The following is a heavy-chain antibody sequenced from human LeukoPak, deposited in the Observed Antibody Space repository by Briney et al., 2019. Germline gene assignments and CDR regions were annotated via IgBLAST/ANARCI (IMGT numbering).Heavy chain of an antibody. Sequence: ASVKVSCKASGYTFTSYDINWVRQATGQGLEWMGWMKPISGNTGYAQKFQGRVTMTRNTSISTAYMELSSLRSEDTAVYYCARGRKDYYDFWSGPYNWFDPWGQGTLVTVSS. J-gene: IGHJ5*02. CDR2: MKPISGNT. D-gene: IGHD3-3*01. CDR1: GYTFTSYD. CDR3: ARGRKDYYDFWSGPYNWFDP. V-gene: IGHV1-8*01.